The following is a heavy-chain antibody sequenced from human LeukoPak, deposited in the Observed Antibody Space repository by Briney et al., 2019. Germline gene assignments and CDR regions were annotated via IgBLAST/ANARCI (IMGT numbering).Heavy chain of an antibody. J-gene: IGHJ5*02. CDR3: ARDRWFGP. V-gene: IGHV3-66*02. CDR1: EFTVSSSY. Sequence: GGSLRLSCAASEFTVSSSYMSWVRQAPGKGLEWVSVIDSGGGTYYADSVKGRFTISRDNSKNTLYLQMNSLRAEDTAVYYCARDRWFGPWGQGTLVTVSS. CDR2: IDSGGGT.